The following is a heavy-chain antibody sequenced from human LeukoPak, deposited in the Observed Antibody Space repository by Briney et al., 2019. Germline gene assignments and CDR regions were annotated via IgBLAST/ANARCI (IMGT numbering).Heavy chain of an antibody. J-gene: IGHJ4*02. Sequence: SETLSLTCTVSGGSISSYYWSWIRQPPGKGLEWIGEINHSGSTNYNPSLKSRVTISVDTSKNQFSLKLSSVTAADTAVYYCARGPVLSDYVWGSYRRVRYFDYWGQGTLVTVSS. CDR2: INHSGST. V-gene: IGHV4-34*01. CDR3: ARGPVLSDYVWGSYRRVRYFDY. D-gene: IGHD3-16*02. CDR1: GGSISSYY.